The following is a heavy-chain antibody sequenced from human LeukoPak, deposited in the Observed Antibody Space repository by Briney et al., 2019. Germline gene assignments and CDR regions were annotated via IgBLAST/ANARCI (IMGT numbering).Heavy chain of an antibody. D-gene: IGHD3-16*01. Sequence: PGGSLRLSCAASGFTFSSYPMHWVRQAPGKGLEYVPAITSNGGSTDYANSVKGRFTISRDNSKNTLYLQMGSLRADDMAVYYCAREALSLARAYYFDYWGQGTLVTVSS. CDR1: GFTFSSYP. V-gene: IGHV3-64*01. J-gene: IGHJ4*02. CDR3: AREALSLARAYYFDY. CDR2: ITSNGGST.